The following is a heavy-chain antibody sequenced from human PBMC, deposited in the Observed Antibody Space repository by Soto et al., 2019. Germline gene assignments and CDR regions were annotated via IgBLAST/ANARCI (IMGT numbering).Heavy chain of an antibody. Sequence: SETLSLTCAVSGGSISSGGYSWSWIRQPPGKGLEWIGYIYHSGSTYYNPSLKSRVTISVDRSKNQFSLKLSSVTAADTAVYYCARAGVDSGSYIDAFDIWGQGTMVTVS. V-gene: IGHV4-30-2*01. CDR2: IYHSGST. CDR1: GGSISSGGYS. J-gene: IGHJ3*02. D-gene: IGHD1-26*01. CDR3: ARAGVDSGSYIDAFDI.